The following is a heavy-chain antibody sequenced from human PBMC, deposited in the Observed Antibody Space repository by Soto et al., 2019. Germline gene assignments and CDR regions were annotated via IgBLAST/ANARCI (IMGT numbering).Heavy chain of an antibody. V-gene: IGHV5-51*01. CDR1: GYSFTSYW. CDR2: SYPCCSYT. J-gene: IGHJ5*02. D-gene: IGHD3-10*01. CDR3: ARRITMVRGVRTNWFDP. Sequence: GGALKISWKGSGYSFTSYWIGWGREMPGKGVEWMGISYPCCSYTSYSPSFQGQVTTSADKSISTAYLQWSSPKASDTAMYYCARRITMVRGVRTNWFDPWGQGTLVTVSS.